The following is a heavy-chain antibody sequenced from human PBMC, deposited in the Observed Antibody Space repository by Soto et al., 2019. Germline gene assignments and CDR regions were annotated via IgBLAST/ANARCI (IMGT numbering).Heavy chain of an antibody. CDR3: VKEAFDCIRGAF. V-gene: IGHV3-64D*06. Sequence: GWSLGLSCSASGVTLSSYAMHWVRQAPGNGLEYVSSISINGGSTHYADSVKGRFTISRNNSRNTQYLQMSSLSADDTAVYYSVKEAFDCIRGAF. J-gene: IGHJ3*01. D-gene: IGHD3-9*01. CDR2: ISINGGST. CDR1: GVTLSSYA.